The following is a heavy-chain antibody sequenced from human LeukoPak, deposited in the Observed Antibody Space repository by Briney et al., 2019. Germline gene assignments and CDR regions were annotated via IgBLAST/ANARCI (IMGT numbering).Heavy chain of an antibody. CDR1: GLTFSTYW. D-gene: IGHD3-16*01. J-gene: IGHJ4*02. CDR3: ARSLGDD. CDR2: INQNGREK. V-gene: IGHV3-7*01. Sequence: PGGHLRLSCEVSGLTFSTYWMTWVRQAPGKGLEGGASINQNGREKYYVDSVKGRFTISRDNAKDSLYLQVNSLRDEDTAVYYCARSLGDDWGQGTLVTVSS.